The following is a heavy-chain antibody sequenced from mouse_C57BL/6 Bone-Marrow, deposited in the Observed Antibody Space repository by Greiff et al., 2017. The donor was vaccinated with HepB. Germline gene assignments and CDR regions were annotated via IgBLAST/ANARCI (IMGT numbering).Heavy chain of an antibody. V-gene: IGHV14-4*01. D-gene: IGHD1-1*02. CDR1: GFNIKDDY. J-gene: IGHJ4*01. CDR3: TKVAYYAMDY. Sequence: VQLKESGAELVRPGASVKLSCTASGFNIKDDYMHWVKQRPEQGLEWIGWIDPENGDTEYASKFQGKATITADTSSNTAYLQLSSLTSEDTAVYYCTKVAYYAMDYWGQGTSVTVSS. CDR2: IDPENGDT.